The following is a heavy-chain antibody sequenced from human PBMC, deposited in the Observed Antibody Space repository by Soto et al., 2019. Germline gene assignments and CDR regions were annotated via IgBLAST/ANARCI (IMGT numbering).Heavy chain of an antibody. J-gene: IGHJ4*02. Sequence: PSETLSLTCTVSGGSISSGGYYWSWIRQHPGKGLEWIGYIYYSGSTYYNPSLKSRVTISVDTSKNQFSLKLSSVTAADTAVYYCARARTPVVVAATPEGYYFDYWGQGTLVTVSS. CDR1: GGSISSGGYY. CDR2: IYYSGST. V-gene: IGHV4-31*03. D-gene: IGHD2-15*01. CDR3: ARARTPVVVAATPEGYYFDY.